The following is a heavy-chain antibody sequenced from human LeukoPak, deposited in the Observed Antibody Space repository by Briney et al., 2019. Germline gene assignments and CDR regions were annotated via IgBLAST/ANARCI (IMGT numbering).Heavy chain of an antibody. CDR3: ARVLTSDAFDI. J-gene: IGHJ3*02. V-gene: IGHV4-39*07. CDR1: GGSISSSRYY. D-gene: IGHD1-14*01. CDR2: LYYSGSA. Sequence: SETLSLTCTVSGGSISSSRYYWAWIRQSPGKGLEWIGSLYYSGSAYYNPSLKSRVTISVDRSKNQFSLKLSSVTAADTAVYYCARVLTSDAFDIWGQGTMVTVSS.